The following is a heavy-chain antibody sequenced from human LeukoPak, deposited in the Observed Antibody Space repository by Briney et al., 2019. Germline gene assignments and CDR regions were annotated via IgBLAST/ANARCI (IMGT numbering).Heavy chain of an antibody. J-gene: IGHJ4*02. CDR2: INHSGST. CDR1: GGSVSSGSYY. V-gene: IGHV4-39*07. D-gene: IGHD3-22*01. CDR3: ARRDYYDSSGSLSGDY. Sequence: PSETLSLTCTVSGGSVSSGSYYWSWIRQPPGKGLEWIGEINHSGSTNYNPSLKSRVTISVDTSKNQFSLKLSSVTAADTAVYYCARRDYYDSSGSLSGDYWGQGTLVTVSS.